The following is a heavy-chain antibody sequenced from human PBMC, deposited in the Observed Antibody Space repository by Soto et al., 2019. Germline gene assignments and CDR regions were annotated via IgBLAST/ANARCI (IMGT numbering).Heavy chain of an antibody. Sequence: GSLRLSCAASGFTFSNAWMSWVRQAPGKGLEWVGSIKSKTDGGTTDYAAHVKGRFTISRDDSKNTLYMQMNSLKTEDTAVYYCTTGYCSSTSCYGFDYWGQGTLVTVSS. CDR1: GFTFSNAW. CDR3: TTGYCSSTSCYGFDY. J-gene: IGHJ4*02. D-gene: IGHD2-2*01. CDR2: IKSKTDGGTT. V-gene: IGHV3-15*01.